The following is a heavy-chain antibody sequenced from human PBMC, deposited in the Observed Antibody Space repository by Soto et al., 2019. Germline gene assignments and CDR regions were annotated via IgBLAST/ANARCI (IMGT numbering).Heavy chain of an antibody. CDR3: ARDQEYSTSGLYWFDL. D-gene: IGHD6-6*01. J-gene: IGHJ5*02. CDR1: GYTFTSYG. V-gene: IGHV1-18*04. Sequence: VQLVQSGAEVKKPGASVKVCCQASGYTFTSYGIAWVRQAPGQDLEWMGWISAYNGDTNYAQRLQGRVTMTTDTSTSTVYMELKSLKSDDTAVYYCARDQEYSTSGLYWFDLWGQGTLVTVSA. CDR2: ISAYNGDT.